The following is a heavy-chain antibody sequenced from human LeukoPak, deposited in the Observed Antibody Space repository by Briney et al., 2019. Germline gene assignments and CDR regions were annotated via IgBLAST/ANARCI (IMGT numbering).Heavy chain of an antibody. J-gene: IGHJ6*03. CDR3: ARGGIPTGPYYYFYYMQV. Sequence: GGSLRLSCAASGFTFSRNVMHWVRQAPGKGLEWVALISYDGNNKFYADSVKGRFTISRDNSRNTLYLQMNSLRGEDAAVYSCARGGIPTGPYYYFYYMQVWGKGTAVTVSS. V-gene: IGHV3-30*01. CDR2: ISYDGNNK. D-gene: IGHD3-10*01. CDR1: GFTFSRNV.